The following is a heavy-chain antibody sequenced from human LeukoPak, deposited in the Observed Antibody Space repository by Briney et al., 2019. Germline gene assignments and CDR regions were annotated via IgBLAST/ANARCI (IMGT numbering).Heavy chain of an antibody. CDR3: ATDVDTAMAYDY. J-gene: IGHJ4*02. D-gene: IGHD5-18*01. Sequence: ASVKVSCKASGYTFTGYYMHWVRQAPGQGLEWMGWINPNSGGTNYAQKFQGRVTMTRDTSISTAYMELSSLRSEDTAVYYCATDVDTAMAYDYWGQGTLVTVSS. CDR2: INPNSGGT. V-gene: IGHV1-2*02. CDR1: GYTFTGYY.